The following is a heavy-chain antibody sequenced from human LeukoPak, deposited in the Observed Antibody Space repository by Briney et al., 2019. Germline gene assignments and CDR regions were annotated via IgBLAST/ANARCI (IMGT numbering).Heavy chain of an antibody. CDR1: GGSFSGYY. J-gene: IGHJ4*02. V-gene: IGHV4-34*01. CDR3: ARGHRKYQLPLNSAFDY. Sequence: SETLSLTCAXYGGSFSGYYWSWIRQPPGKGLEWIGEINHSGSTNYNPSLKSRVTISVDTSKNQFSLKLSSVTAADTAVYYCARGHRKYQLPLNSAFDYWGQGTLVTVSS. D-gene: IGHD2-2*01. CDR2: INHSGST.